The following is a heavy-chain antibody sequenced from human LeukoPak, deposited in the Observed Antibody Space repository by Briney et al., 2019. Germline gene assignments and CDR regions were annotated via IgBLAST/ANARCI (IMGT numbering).Heavy chain of an antibody. V-gene: IGHV4-59*12. Sequence: SETLSLTCTVSGGSISSYYWSWIRQPPGKGLEWIGYIYYSGSTNYNPSLKSRVTISVDTSKNQFSLKLSSVTAADTAVYYCARETSRWYVHIDYWGQGTLVTVSS. CDR2: IYYSGST. J-gene: IGHJ4*02. D-gene: IGHD2-15*01. CDR3: ARETSRWYVHIDY. CDR1: GGSISSYY.